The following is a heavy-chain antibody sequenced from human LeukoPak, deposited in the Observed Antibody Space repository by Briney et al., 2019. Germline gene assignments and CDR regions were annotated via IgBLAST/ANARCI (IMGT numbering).Heavy chain of an antibody. CDR2: VNPNIGVT. V-gene: IGHV1-2*02. Sequence: ASVKVSCKASGYTFTGSYMHWVRQAPGQGLEWMGWVNPNIGVTNYAQNFQGRVTMTSDTSIDTSYMELSSLRSDDTAVYYCARDHNILTGYYPTYAFDIWGQGTFVIVPS. J-gene: IGHJ3*02. CDR3: ARDHNILTGYYPTYAFDI. CDR1: GYTFTGSY. D-gene: IGHD3-9*01.